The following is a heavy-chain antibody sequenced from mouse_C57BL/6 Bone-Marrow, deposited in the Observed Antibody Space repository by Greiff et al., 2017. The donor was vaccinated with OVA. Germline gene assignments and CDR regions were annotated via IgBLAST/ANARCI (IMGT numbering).Heavy chain of an antibody. Sequence: QVHVKQPGAELVRPGTSVKLSCKASGYTFTSYWMHWVKQRPGQGLEWIGVIDPSDSYTNYNQKFKGKATLTVDTSSSTAYMQLSSLTSEDSAVYYCARDDFYGSSLYAMDYWGQGTSVTVSS. V-gene: IGHV1-59*01. J-gene: IGHJ4*01. CDR3: ARDDFYGSSLYAMDY. CDR1: GYTFTSYW. CDR2: IDPSDSYT. D-gene: IGHD1-1*01.